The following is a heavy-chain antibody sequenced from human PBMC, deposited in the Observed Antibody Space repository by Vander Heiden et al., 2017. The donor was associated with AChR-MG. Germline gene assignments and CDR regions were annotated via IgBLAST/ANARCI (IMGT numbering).Heavy chain of an antibody. CDR3: ARDRAESNYYYYGMDV. J-gene: IGHJ6*02. V-gene: IGHV1-69*08. CDR2: IIPILGIA. CDR1: GGTFSSYT. Sequence: QVQLVQSGAEVKKPGSSVKVSCKASGGTFSSYTISWVRQAPGQGLEWMGRIIPILGIANYAQKVQGRVTITADKSTSTAYMELSSLRSEDTAVYYCARDRAESNYYYYGMDVWGQGTTVTVSS.